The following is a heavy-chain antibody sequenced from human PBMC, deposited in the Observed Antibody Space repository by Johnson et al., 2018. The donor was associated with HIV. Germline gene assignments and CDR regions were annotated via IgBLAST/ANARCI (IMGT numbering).Heavy chain of an antibody. CDR3: ARERIGYSSSGDAFDI. CDR1: GFTFSDYY. V-gene: IGHV3-11*04. Sequence: QVQLVESGGGLVNPGGSLRLSCAASGFTFSDYYMSWIRQAPGKGLEWVSYISSSGNSMYYADSVKGRFTISRDNAKNSLYLQMNSMRAEDTAVYYCARERIGYSSSGDAFDIWGQGTMVTVSS. J-gene: IGHJ3*02. D-gene: IGHD6-13*01. CDR2: ISSSGNSM.